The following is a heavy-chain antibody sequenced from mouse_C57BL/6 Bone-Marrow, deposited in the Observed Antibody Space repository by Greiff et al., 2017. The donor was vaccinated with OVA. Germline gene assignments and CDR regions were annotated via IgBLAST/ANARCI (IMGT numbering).Heavy chain of an antibody. CDR3: TRETYDCEGY. CDR1: GYTFTDYE. D-gene: IGHD2-4*01. CDR2: IDPETGGT. J-gene: IGHJ2*01. Sequence: QVQLQQSGAELVRPGASVTLSCKASGYTFTDYEMHWVKQTPVHGLEWIGAIDPETGGTAYNQKFKGKAILTADKSSSTAYMELRSLTSEDSAVYYCTRETYDCEGYWGQGTTLTVSS. V-gene: IGHV1-15*01.